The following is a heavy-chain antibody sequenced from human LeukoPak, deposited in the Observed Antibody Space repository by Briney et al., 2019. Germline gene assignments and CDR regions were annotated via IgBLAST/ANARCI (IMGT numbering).Heavy chain of an antibody. V-gene: IGHV5-10-1*01. Sequence: GESLKISCKVSGYSFPSYWITWVRQVPGKGLEWMGRIAPSDSYTNYNPSFEGHVTMSVEKSITTVYLQWSSLKASDTAMYYCARLKLQYEYFDYWGQGTLVTVSS. J-gene: IGHJ4*02. CDR2: IAPSDSYT. D-gene: IGHD5-24*01. CDR1: GYSFPSYW. CDR3: ARLKLQYEYFDY.